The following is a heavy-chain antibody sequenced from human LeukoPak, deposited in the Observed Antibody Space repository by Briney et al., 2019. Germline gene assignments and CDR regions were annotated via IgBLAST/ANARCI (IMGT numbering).Heavy chain of an antibody. D-gene: IGHD3-3*01. CDR2: INPNSGGT. Sequence: ASVKVSCKASGYTFTGYYMHWVRQAPGQGLEWMGWINPNSGGTNYAQKFQGRVTMTRDTSISTAYVELSRLRSDDTAVYYCARVTEYDFWSGYYTPYYYYMDVWGKGTTVTVSS. CDR1: GYTFTGYY. V-gene: IGHV1-2*02. J-gene: IGHJ6*03. CDR3: ARVTEYDFWSGYYTPYYYYMDV.